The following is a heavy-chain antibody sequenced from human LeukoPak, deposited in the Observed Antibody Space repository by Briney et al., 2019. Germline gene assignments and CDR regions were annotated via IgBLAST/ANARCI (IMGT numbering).Heavy chain of an antibody. Sequence: SETLSLTCTVSGGSISSSSYYWSWIRQPPGKGLEWIGSIYYSGSTYYNPSLKSRVTISVDTSKNQFSLKLSSVTAADTAVYYCARPLQPGYSYGYGVTGWFDPWGQGTLVTVSS. CDR3: ARPLQPGYSYGYGVTGWFDP. J-gene: IGHJ5*02. D-gene: IGHD5-18*01. V-gene: IGHV4-39*01. CDR1: GGSISSSSYY. CDR2: IYYSGST.